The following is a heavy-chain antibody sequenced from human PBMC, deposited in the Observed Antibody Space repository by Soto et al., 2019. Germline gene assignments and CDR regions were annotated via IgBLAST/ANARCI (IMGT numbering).Heavy chain of an antibody. V-gene: IGHV3-23*01. CDR1: GFTFSSYA. J-gene: IGHJ4*02. D-gene: IGHD1-20*01. CDR3: AKMGYNWNQIDY. CDR2: ISGSGGST. Sequence: GGSLRLSCAASGFTFSSYAMSWVRQAPGKGLEWVSAISGSGGSTYYADSVKGRFTISRDNSKNTLYLQMNSLGAEDTAVYYCAKMGYNWNQIDYWGQGTLVTVSS.